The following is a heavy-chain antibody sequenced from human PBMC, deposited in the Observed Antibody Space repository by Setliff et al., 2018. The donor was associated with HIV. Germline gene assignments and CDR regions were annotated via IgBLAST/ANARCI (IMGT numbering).Heavy chain of an antibody. CDR1: GFTVSDTH. J-gene: IGHJ5*02. Sequence: GGSLRLSCAASGFTVSDTHKTWVRQAPGKGLEWVSFIYSDGRTYYAESVKGRFTISRDDSKNTLYLQMHSLRVEDTAAYYCAKGVKWLDPWGQGIQVTVSS. V-gene: IGHV3-53*01. CDR3: AKGVKWLDP. CDR2: IYSDGRT. D-gene: IGHD3-16*01.